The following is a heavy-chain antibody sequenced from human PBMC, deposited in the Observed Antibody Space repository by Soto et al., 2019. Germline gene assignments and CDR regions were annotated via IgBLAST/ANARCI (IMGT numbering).Heavy chain of an antibody. J-gene: IGHJ4*02. D-gene: IGHD5-18*01. CDR3: ARGGRGYSYGPPPGRFDY. V-gene: IGHV1-69*01. CDR2: IIPIFGTA. CDR1: GGTFSSYA. Sequence: QVQLVQSGAEVKKPGSSVKVSCKASGGTFSSYAISWVRQAPGQGLEWMGGIIPIFGTANYAQKFQGRVTMTADESTSTGYLELSSLRSEDTAVYYCARGGRGYSYGPPPGRFDYWGQGTLVTVSS.